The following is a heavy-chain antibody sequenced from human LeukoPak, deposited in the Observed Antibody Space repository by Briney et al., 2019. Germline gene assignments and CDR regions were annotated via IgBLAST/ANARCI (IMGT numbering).Heavy chain of an antibody. CDR3: ARVYMSKIPFS. J-gene: IGHJ4*02. D-gene: IGHD3-10*01. CDR1: GVTFDAYG. CDR2: INWSGGST. V-gene: IGHV3-20*04. Sequence: PGGSLRLSRAASGVTFDAYGMRWVSQGPGKGVERVSGINWSGGSTGYADSVTGRFTISRHNAKNSLYLQMNSLRAEDTALYYCARVYMSKIPFSWGQGTLVTVSS.